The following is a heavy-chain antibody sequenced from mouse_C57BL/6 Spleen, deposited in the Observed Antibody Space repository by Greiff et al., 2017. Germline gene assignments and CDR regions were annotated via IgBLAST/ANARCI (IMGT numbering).Heavy chain of an antibody. D-gene: IGHD2-2*01. V-gene: IGHV5-4*03. CDR1: GFTFSSYA. CDR2: ISDGGSYT. J-gene: IGHJ3*01. Sequence: EVKLMESGGGLVKPGGSLKLSCAASGFTFSSYAMSWVRQTPEKRLEWVATISDGGSYTYYPDNVKGRFTISRDNAKNNLYLQMSHLKSEDTAMYYCARFMVTAYWGQGTLVTVSA. CDR3: ARFMVTAY.